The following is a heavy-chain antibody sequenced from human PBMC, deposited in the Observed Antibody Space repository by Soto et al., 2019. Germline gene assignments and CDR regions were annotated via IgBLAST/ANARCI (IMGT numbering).Heavy chain of an antibody. CDR1: GFTFSNAW. D-gene: IGHD3-22*01. CDR3: TTAYYDSSGYFTY. V-gene: IGHV3-15*07. Sequence: PGGSLRLSCAASGFTFSNAWMNWVRQAPGKGLEWVGRIKSKTDGGTTDYAAPVKGRFTISRDDSKNTLYLQMNSLKTEDTAVYYCTTAYYDSSGYFTYWGQGTLVTVSS. J-gene: IGHJ4*02. CDR2: IKSKTDGGTT.